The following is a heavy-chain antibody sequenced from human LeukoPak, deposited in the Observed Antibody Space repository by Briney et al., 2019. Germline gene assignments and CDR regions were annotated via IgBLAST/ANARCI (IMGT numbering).Heavy chain of an antibody. CDR2: ISWNSGSI. J-gene: IGHJ4*02. V-gene: IGHV3-9*01. CDR3: AKDKSRYSSAKADY. D-gene: IGHD2-2*01. CDR1: GFTFDGYA. Sequence: GRSLRLSCAASGFTFDGYAMHWVRQVPGKGLGWVSGISWNSGSIDYADSVKGRFTISRDNAKNSLYLQMNSLRAEDTAFYYCAKDKSRYSSAKADYWGQGTLVTVSS.